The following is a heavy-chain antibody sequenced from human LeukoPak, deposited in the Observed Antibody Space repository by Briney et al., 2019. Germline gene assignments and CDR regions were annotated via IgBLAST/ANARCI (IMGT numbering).Heavy chain of an antibody. Sequence: GGSLRLSCTASGFTFGDYVMSWVRQAPGKGLEWVGFIRSNAYGGTTECAASVKGRFTISRDDSKSIAYLHMNSLKTEDTALYYCTRGIQELGIWGVGYWGQGTLVTVSS. CDR3: TRGIQELGIWGVGY. D-gene: IGHD7-27*01. V-gene: IGHV3-49*04. J-gene: IGHJ4*02. CDR1: GFTFGDYV. CDR2: IRSNAYGGTT.